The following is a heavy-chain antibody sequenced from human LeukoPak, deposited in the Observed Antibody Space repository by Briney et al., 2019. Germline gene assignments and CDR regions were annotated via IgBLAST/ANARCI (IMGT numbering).Heavy chain of an antibody. J-gene: IGHJ3*02. CDR3: ARVNSGSYYGAFDI. D-gene: IGHD1-26*01. CDR1: GGTFSSYA. Sequence: SVKVSCKASGGTFSSYAISWVRQAPGQGLEWMGGIIPIFGTANYAQKFQGRVTITTDESTSTAYMELSSLRSEDTAVYYCARVNSGSYYGAFDIWGQGTMVTVSS. V-gene: IGHV1-69*05. CDR2: IIPIFGTA.